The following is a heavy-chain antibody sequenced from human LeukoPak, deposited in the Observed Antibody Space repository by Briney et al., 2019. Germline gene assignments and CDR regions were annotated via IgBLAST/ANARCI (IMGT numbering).Heavy chain of an antibody. CDR1: GASISSNDW. CDR3: AKEIVGAPTPGAY. V-gene: IGHV4-4*02. J-gene: IGHJ4*02. D-gene: IGHD1-26*01. CDR2: VHKSGST. Sequence: SGTLSLTCAVSGASISSNDWWSWVRQPPGKGLEWIGEVHKSGSTNYYPSLQSRVTISIDKSKNQTALELTSVTAADTAVYYCAKEIVGAPTPGAYWGQGILVTVSS.